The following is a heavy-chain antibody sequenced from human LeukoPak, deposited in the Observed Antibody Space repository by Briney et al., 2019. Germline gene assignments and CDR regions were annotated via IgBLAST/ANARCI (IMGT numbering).Heavy chain of an antibody. CDR1: GFTFSNYA. J-gene: IGHJ4*02. V-gene: IGHV3-23*01. CDR2: ISGGGGRT. D-gene: IGHD6-13*01. Sequence: GGSLRLSCAASGFTFSNYAMSWVRQAPGKGLEWVSAISGGGGRTYYADSVKGRFTISRDNSKNTLYLQVNSLRAEDTAVYYCASSIAATDTDFDYWGQGTLVTVSS. CDR3: ASSIAATDTDFDY.